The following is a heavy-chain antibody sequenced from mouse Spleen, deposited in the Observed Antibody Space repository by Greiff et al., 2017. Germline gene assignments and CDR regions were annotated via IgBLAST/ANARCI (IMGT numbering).Heavy chain of an antibody. Sequence: VQLQQPGAELVMPGASVKLSCKASGYTFTSYWMHWVKQRPGQGLEWIGEIDPSDSYTNYNQKFKGKATLTVDKSSSTAYMQLSSLTSEDSAVYYCARREGYYFWFAYWGQGTLVTVSA. CDR3: ARREGYYFWFAY. V-gene: IGHV1-69*01. J-gene: IGHJ3*01. CDR1: GYTFTSYW. CDR2: IDPSDSYT. D-gene: IGHD2-3*01.